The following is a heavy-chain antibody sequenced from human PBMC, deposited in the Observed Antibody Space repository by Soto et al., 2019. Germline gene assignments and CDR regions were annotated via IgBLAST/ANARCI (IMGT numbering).Heavy chain of an antibody. CDR3: ARDPGDYYGSGSYYNGHGAFDI. CDR1: GGTFSSYA. Sequence: QVQLVQSGAEVKKPGSSVKVSCKASGGTFSSYAISWVRQAPGQGLEWMGGIIPIFGTANYAQKFQGRVTITADESTSTAYMELSSLRAEDTAVYYCARDPGDYYGSGSYYNGHGAFDIWGQGTMVTVSS. V-gene: IGHV1-69*01. J-gene: IGHJ3*02. D-gene: IGHD3-10*01. CDR2: IIPIFGTA.